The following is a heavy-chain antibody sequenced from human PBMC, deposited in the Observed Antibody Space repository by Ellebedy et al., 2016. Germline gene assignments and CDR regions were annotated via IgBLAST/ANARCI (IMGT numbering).Heavy chain of an antibody. Sequence: GESLKISCAASGFTVSSNYMSWVRQAPGKGLEWVSVIYSGGSTYYADSVKGRFTISRDNAKNSLYLQMNSLRAEDTALYYCAKTGSSGYYYVLSAFDIWGQGTMVTVSS. D-gene: IGHD3-22*01. CDR2: IYSGGST. CDR3: AKTGSSGYYYVLSAFDI. CDR1: GFTVSSNY. J-gene: IGHJ3*02. V-gene: IGHV3-53*05.